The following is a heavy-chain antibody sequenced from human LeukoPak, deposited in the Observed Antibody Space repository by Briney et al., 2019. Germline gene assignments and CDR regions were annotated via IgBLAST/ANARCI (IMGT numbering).Heavy chain of an antibody. J-gene: IGHJ4*02. V-gene: IGHV3-23*01. CDR3: AKQRGYSYGAFDY. D-gene: IGHD5-18*01. CDR2: ISPSGDRT. Sequence: PGGSLTLSCAASVFTFRIYGMNWVRQPPGKGLDWVSVISPSGDRTYYADSVKGRFTISRDNSKSTLYLQMNSLRAEDTAVYYCAKQRGYSYGAFDYWGQGTLVTVSS. CDR1: VFTFRIYG.